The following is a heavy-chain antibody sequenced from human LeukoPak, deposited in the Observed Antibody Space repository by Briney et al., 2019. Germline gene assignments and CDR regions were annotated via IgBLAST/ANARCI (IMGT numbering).Heavy chain of an antibody. CDR1: GFTFSSYA. CDR3: AKDPYGGGGYHFVS. J-gene: IGHJ4*02. V-gene: IGHV3-23*01. D-gene: IGHD2-21*01. CDR2: ITGSGGDT. Sequence: GGSLRLSCAASGFTFSSYAMNWARQAPGKGLEWVSTITGSGGDTYYADSVKGRFTISRDNSKNTLYLQMNSLRAEDTAIYYCAKDPYGGGGYHFVSGGRGSRVTVSS.